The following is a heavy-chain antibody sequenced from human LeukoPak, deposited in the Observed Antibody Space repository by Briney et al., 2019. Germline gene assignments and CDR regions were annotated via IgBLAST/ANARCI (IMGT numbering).Heavy chain of an antibody. Sequence: GGSLRLSCAGSGFTFSTYWMHWVRQAPGGGLVWVSGINTDGSTTSYADSVKGRFTISRDNAKNTVYLQMSSLRAEDTAVYYCAKESGYDVDLECWGQRALVTVSS. CDR1: GFTFSTYW. J-gene: IGHJ4*02. CDR2: INTDGSTT. CDR3: AKESGYDVDLEC. V-gene: IGHV3-74*01. D-gene: IGHD5-12*01.